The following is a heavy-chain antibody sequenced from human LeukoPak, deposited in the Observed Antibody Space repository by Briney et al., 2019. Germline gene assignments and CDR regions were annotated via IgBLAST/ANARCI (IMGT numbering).Heavy chain of an antibody. V-gene: IGHV3-11*01. CDR3: ARDIRYCSGATCYSRWFDP. D-gene: IGHD2-15*01. CDR2: ISASGSFV. Sequence: GGSLRLSCVASGFTCSDYYMNWIRQAPGKGLEWISYISASGSFVYYADSVNGRFTISRDNAKNSLYLQMNSLRVEDTAVYYCARDIRYCSGATCYSRWFDPWGQGTPVTVSS. CDR1: GFTCSDYY. J-gene: IGHJ5*02.